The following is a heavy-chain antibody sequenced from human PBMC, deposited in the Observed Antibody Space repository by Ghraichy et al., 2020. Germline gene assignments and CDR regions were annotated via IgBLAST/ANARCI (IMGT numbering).Heavy chain of an antibody. CDR2: IKSKTDGGTT. CDR3: TTEGITMIVVEPPYFDY. Sequence: GESLNISCAASGFTFSNAWMSWVRQAPGKGLEWVGRIKSKTDGGTTDYAAPVKGRFTISRDDSKNTLYLQMNSLKTEDTAVYYCTTEGITMIVVEPPYFDYWGQGTLVTVSS. J-gene: IGHJ4*02. V-gene: IGHV3-15*01. D-gene: IGHD3-22*01. CDR1: GFTFSNAW.